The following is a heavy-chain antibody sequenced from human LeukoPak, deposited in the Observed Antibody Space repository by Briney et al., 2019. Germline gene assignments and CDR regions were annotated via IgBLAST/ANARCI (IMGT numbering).Heavy chain of an antibody. Sequence: ASVKVSCKASGYTFTSYYMHWVRQALGQGLEWMGIINPSGGSTSYAQKFQGRVTMTRDMSTSTVYMELSSLRSEDTAVYYCARGRRIAAAGGDYFDYWGQGTLVTVSS. CDR1: GYTFTSYY. V-gene: IGHV1-46*01. CDR2: INPSGGST. D-gene: IGHD6-13*01. J-gene: IGHJ4*02. CDR3: ARGRRIAAAGGDYFDY.